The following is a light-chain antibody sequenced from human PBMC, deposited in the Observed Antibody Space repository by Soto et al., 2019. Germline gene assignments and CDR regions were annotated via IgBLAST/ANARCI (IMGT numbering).Light chain of an antibody. Sequence: EIVLTQSPATLSLSPGERATLSCRASQSISSELGWYPQKPGQAPRLLIYDASARATGIPARFSGSGSGTDFTLTSSSLEPEESAVYYCQQRSTWPITFGGGTKVEIK. J-gene: IGKJ4*01. CDR1: QSISSE. CDR3: QQRSTWPIT. V-gene: IGKV3-11*01. CDR2: DAS.